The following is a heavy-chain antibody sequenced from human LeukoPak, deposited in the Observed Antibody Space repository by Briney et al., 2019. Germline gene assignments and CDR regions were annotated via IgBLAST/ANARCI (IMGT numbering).Heavy chain of an antibody. J-gene: IGHJ5*02. CDR2: TYYKSTWYN. D-gene: IGHD2-2*01. V-gene: IGHV6-1*01. CDR1: GDSVSSNSVT. Sequence: SQTLSLTCAISGDSVSSNSVTWNWIRQSPSRGLEWLGRTYYKSTWYNDYAVSVRGRITVNPDTSKNQFSLHLNSVTPEDTAVYYCARRLTQYDCFDPWGQGILVTVSS. CDR3: ARRLTQYDCFDP.